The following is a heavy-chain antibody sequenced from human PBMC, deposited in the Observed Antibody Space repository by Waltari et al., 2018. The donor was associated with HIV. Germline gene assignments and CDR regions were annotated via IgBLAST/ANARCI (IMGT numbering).Heavy chain of an antibody. V-gene: IGHV3-21*01. CDR3: ARYGGYSGPTLDY. Sequence: EVQLVESGGGLVKPGGSLRLSCAASGFTFSSYPMNWVRQAPGKGLGWVSSISYSSSHIYYADSLKGRFTISRDNAKNSLYLQMNSLRAEDTAVYYCARYGGYSGPTLDYWGQGTLVTVSS. CDR2: ISYSSSHI. D-gene: IGHD5-12*01. CDR1: GFTFSSYP. J-gene: IGHJ4*02.